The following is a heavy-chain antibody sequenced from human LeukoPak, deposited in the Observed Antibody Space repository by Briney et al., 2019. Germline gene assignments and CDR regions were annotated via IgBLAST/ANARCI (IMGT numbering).Heavy chain of an antibody. CDR2: IKPDGSEK. D-gene: IGHD6-13*01. CDR1: GFTFSTYW. Sequence: GGSLRLSCAASGFTFSTYWMSWVRQAPGKGLEWVANIKPDGSEKYYVDSVKGRFTISRDNAKNSLYLQMNSLRAEDTAVYYCARDPPRSIAAAGRAFDIWGQGTMVTVSS. V-gene: IGHV3-7*01. CDR3: ARDPPRSIAAAGRAFDI. J-gene: IGHJ3*02.